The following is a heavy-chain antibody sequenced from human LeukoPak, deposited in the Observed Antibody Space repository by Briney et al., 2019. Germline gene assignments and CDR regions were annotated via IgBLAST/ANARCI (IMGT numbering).Heavy chain of an antibody. V-gene: IGHV1-8*03. J-gene: IGHJ5*02. CDR1: VYTFSRYD. CDR2: MKPNSGNT. D-gene: IGHD3-10*01. Sequence: SVKVSCKASVYTFSRYDINWVRQATGQGLEWMGWMKPNSGNTGSAQKFQGRVTNTTNTPINTAYMELSSLRSEDTAVYYCARFRVRWSDPWGQRTLVTVSS. CDR3: ARFRVRWSDP.